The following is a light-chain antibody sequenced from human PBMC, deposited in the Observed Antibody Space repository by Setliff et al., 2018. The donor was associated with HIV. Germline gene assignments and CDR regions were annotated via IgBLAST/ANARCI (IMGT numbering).Light chain of an antibody. Sequence: QSVLTQPASVSGSPGQSITVSCTGTTNDVGNYNYVSWYQQHPGKAPKLMIYDVTNRPSGVSNRFSGSKSANTASLTISGLQAEDEADYYCGSYASSGTLMVFGTGTKGTVL. CDR2: DVT. V-gene: IGLV2-14*03. J-gene: IGLJ1*01. CDR1: TNDVGNYNY. CDR3: GSYASSGTLMV.